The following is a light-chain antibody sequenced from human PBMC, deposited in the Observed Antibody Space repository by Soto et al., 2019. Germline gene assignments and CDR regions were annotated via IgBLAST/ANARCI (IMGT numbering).Light chain of an antibody. J-gene: IGLJ1*01. CDR3: GSWDGILSAGV. CDR2: VDN. CDR1: SSNIGGYS. V-gene: IGLV1-51*01. Sequence: QSVLTQPPSVSAAPGQKVTISCSGRSSNIGGYSVSWYHQLPGTAPKLLIHVDNKRPSVIPDRFSGSKAGTAATLGITGFQTGDEADYYCGSWDGILSAGVFGTGTEDTV.